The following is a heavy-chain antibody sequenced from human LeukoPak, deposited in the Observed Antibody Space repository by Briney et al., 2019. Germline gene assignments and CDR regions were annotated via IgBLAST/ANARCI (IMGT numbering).Heavy chain of an antibody. D-gene: IGHD6-13*01. J-gene: IGHJ4*02. CDR2: ISSNNYI. CDR3: ARDPAYSSSWYIVY. Sequence: GGSLRLSCAASGFTFSIYGMNWVRRAPGKGLEWVSSISSNNYIYYADSVKGRFTISRDNAKNSLYLQMNSLRAEDTAVYYCARDPAYSSSWYIVYWGQGTLVTVSS. V-gene: IGHV3-21*06. CDR1: GFTFSIYG.